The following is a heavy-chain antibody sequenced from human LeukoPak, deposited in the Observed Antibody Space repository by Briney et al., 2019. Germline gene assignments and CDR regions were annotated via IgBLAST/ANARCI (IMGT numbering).Heavy chain of an antibody. D-gene: IGHD3-22*01. V-gene: IGHV3-48*01. CDR3: ARDLDYDSSGYSDYYYGMDV. CDR2: ISSSSSTI. J-gene: IGHJ6*02. Sequence: ETLSLTCTVSGGSISSSSYYWGWIRQAPGKGLEWVSYISSSSSTIYYADSVKGRFTISRDNAKNSLYLQMNSLRAEDTAVYYCARDLDYDSSGYSDYYYGMDVWGQGTTVTVSS. CDR1: GGSISSSS.